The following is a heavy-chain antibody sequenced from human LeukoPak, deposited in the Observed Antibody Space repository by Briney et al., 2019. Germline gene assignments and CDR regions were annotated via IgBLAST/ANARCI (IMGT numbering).Heavy chain of an antibody. D-gene: IGHD3-10*01. V-gene: IGHV3-23*01. CDR2: ISGSGGST. J-gene: IGHJ4*02. CDR1: GYTFSSYA. CDR3: AKERLSPIWFGESIMGYYFDY. Sequence: GGSLRLSCAASGYTFSSYAMSWVREAPGKGVEGGSAISGSGGSTYYADSVRGRFTISRDNSKNTLYLQMNSLRAEDTVVYCCAKERLSPIWFGESIMGYYFDYWGQGTLVTVSS.